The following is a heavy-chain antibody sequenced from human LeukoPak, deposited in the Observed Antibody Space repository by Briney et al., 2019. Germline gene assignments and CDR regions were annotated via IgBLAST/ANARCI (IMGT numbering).Heavy chain of an antibody. V-gene: IGHV3-30-3*01. CDR3: ARHLIAVADFGFDY. CDR2: ISYDGSNK. J-gene: IGHJ4*02. Sequence: GGSLRLSCAASGFTFSSYAMHWVRQAPGKGLEWVAVISYDGSNKYYADSVKGRFTISRDNAKNSLYLQMNSLRAEDTAVYYCARHLIAVADFGFDYWGQGTLVTVSS. D-gene: IGHD6-19*01. CDR1: GFTFSSYA.